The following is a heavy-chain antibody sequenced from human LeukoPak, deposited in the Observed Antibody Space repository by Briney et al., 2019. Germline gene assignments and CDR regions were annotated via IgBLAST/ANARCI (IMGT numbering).Heavy chain of an antibody. V-gene: IGHV4-59*12. CDR1: GGSISSYY. Sequence: ASETLSLTCTVSGGSISSYYWSWIRQPPGKGLEWIGYIYYSGSTNYNPSLKSRVTISVDTSKNHFSLKLSSVTAADTAVYNCARVGSSWPHYYFDYWGQGTLVTVSS. J-gene: IGHJ4*02. D-gene: IGHD6-13*01. CDR2: IYYSGST. CDR3: ARVGSSWPHYYFDY.